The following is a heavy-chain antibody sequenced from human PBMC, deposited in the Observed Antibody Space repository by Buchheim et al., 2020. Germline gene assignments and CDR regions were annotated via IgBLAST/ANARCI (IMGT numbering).Heavy chain of an antibody. CDR2: IYPDDSDT. Sequence: EVQLVVSGAEVNKPGESLKISCKASGYSFSNYWIGWVRQMPGKGLEWMGIIYPDDSDTRYSPSFQGQVTISADKSNSPAYPHWSSLKASDTAMYYCARHALRFSYFDFWGQGAL. V-gene: IGHV5-51*01. J-gene: IGHJ4*02. CDR3: ARHALRFSYFDF. CDR1: GYSFSNYW. D-gene: IGHD3-3*01.